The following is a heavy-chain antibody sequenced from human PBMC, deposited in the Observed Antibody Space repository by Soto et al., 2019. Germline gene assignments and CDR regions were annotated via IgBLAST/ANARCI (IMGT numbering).Heavy chain of an antibody. D-gene: IGHD3-22*01. CDR3: ASAGAASSGYYMWTYFDE. J-gene: IGHJ4*02. V-gene: IGHV1-18*04. CDR2: ISAYNGNT. CDR1: GYTFTSYG. Sequence: DSLQVSCTASGYTFTSYGISWVRQAPGQGLEWMGWISAYNGNTNYAQKLQGRVTMTTDTSTSTAYMELRSLRSDDTAVYYCASAGAASSGYYMWTYFDEWGQGSLVTVSS.